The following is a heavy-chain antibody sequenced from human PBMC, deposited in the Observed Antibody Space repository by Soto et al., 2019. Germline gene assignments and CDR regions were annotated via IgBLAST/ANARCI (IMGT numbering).Heavy chain of an antibody. V-gene: IGHV3-74*01. D-gene: IGHD6-19*01. Sequence: PGGSLRLSCAASGFTFSSYWMHWVRQAPGKGLVWVSRINSDGSSTSYADSVKGRCTLSRDNAKNTLYLQMNSLRAEDTAVYYCARDGYSSGWTHGFVRWGQGTLVTVSS. J-gene: IGHJ4*02. CDR1: GFTFSSYW. CDR3: ARDGYSSGWTHGFVR. CDR2: INSDGSST.